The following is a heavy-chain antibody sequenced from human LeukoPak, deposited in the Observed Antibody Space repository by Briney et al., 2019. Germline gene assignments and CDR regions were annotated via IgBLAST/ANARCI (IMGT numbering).Heavy chain of an antibody. CDR3: ATPRYSSSVRAFDI. V-gene: IGHV1-69-2*01. D-gene: IGHD6-13*01. J-gene: IGHJ3*02. CDR2: VDPEDGET. Sequence: ASVKISCKVSGYTFTDYYMHWVQQAPGKGLEWMGLVDPEDGETIYAEKFQGRVTITADTSTDTAYMEPNSLRSEDTAVYYCATPRYSSSVRAFDIWGQGTMVTVSS. CDR1: GYTFTDYY.